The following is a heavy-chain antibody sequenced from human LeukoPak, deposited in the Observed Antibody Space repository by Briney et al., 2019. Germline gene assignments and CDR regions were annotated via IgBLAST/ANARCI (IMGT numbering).Heavy chain of an antibody. CDR1: GGSISSGDYY. D-gene: IGHD2/OR15-2a*01. V-gene: IGHV4-30-4*01. CDR2: IYYSGST. J-gene: IGHJ4*02. CDR3: ARDREYPRELDY. Sequence: SETLSLTCTVSGGSISSGDYYWSWIRQPPGKGLEWIGYIYYSGSTYYNPSLKSRVTISVDTSKNQFSLKLSSVTAADTAVYYCARDREYPRELDYWGQGTLVTVSS.